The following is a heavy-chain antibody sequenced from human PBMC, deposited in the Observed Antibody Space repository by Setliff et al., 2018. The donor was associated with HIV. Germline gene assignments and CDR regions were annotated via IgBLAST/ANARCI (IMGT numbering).Heavy chain of an antibody. J-gene: IGHJ4*02. V-gene: IGHV4-39*01. CDR3: AAMSGGGLIEPRSYFDS. CDR1: GGSIRSSYSY. CDR2: LFYNGLT. Sequence: SETLSLTCSVSGGSIRSSYSYWGWVRQPPGGGLEWIGSLFYNGLTTYTPSLKSRVTVSADTSKNKYSLTLTSVTAADTSTYFCAAMSGGGLIEPRSYFDSWGRGILVTVSS. D-gene: IGHD3-16*02.